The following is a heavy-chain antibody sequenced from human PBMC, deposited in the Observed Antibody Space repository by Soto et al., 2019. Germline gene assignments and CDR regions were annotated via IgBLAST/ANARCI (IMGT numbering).Heavy chain of an antibody. Sequence: QVQLVQSGAEVKKPGSSVKVSCTAPGGTFSSYSISWVRQAPGQGLEWMGGIIPIFGTGNYAQKFQGRVTINADESTSTVYMELSSLRAEDTAVYYCAIAEDYKYGSGYDGMDVWGQGTTVTVSS. CDR3: AIAEDYKYGSGYDGMDV. J-gene: IGHJ6*02. D-gene: IGHD3-10*01. CDR1: GGTFSSYS. V-gene: IGHV1-69*01. CDR2: IIPIFGTG.